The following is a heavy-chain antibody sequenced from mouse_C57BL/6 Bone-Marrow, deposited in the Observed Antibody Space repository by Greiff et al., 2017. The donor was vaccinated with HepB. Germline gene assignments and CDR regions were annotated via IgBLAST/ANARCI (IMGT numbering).Heavy chain of an antibody. V-gene: IGHV3-8*01. CDR3: ARYHPYYYAMDY. J-gene: IGHJ4*01. Sequence: DVQLQESGPGLAKPSQTLSLTCSVTGYSITSYYWNWIRKFPGNKLEYMGYISYSGSTYYNPSLKSRISITRDTSKNQYYLQLNSVTTEDTATYYCARYHPYYYAMDYWGQGTSVTVSS. CDR1: GYSITSYY. CDR2: ISYSGST.